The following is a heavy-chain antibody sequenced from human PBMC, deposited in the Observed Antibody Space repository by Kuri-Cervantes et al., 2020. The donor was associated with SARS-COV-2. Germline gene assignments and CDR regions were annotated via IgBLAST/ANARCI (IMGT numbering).Heavy chain of an antibody. D-gene: IGHD3-10*01. J-gene: IGHJ6*02. V-gene: IGHV3-13*01. CDR1: GFTFSSYD. CDR3: ARSGGYGRKKKYYGMDV. Sequence: GGSLRLSCAASGFTFSSYDMHWVRQATGKGLEWVSAIGTAGDTYYPGSVKGRFTISRENAKNSLYLQMNSLRAGDTAVYYCARSGGYGRKKKYYGMDVWGQGTTVTVSS. CDR2: IGTAGDT.